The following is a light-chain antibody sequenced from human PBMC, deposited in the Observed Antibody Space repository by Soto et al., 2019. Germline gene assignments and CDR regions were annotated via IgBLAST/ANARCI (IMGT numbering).Light chain of an antibody. CDR1: QSVSSSY. CDR2: GAA. J-gene: IGKJ1*01. Sequence: EIGLTQSPGTLSLSPGERATLSCRASQSVSSSYLAWYQQKPGQAPRLLIYGAASRATGIPDRFSGSGSVTDFTLTISRLEPEDFAVYYCHLYGSSPPWTFGQGTKVEIK. V-gene: IGKV3-20*01. CDR3: HLYGSSPPWT.